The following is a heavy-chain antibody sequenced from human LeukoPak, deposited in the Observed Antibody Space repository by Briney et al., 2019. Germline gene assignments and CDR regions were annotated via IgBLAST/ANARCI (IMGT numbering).Heavy chain of an antibody. CDR3: VGLWDGYDY. CDR1: GGSIGSYY. D-gene: IGHD5-24*01. CDR2: IYYSGST. J-gene: IGHJ4*02. Sequence: SETLSLTCTVSGGSIGSYYWSWIRQPPGKGLEWIGYIYYSGSTNYNPSLKSRVTISVDTSKNQFSLKLSSVTAADTAVYYCVGLWDGYDYWGQGTLVTVSS. V-gene: IGHV4-59*01.